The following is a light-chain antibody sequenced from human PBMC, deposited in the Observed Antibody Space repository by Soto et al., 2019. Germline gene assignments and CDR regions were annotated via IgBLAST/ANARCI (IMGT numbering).Light chain of an antibody. CDR1: QSISSW. CDR3: QQYNSYSRP. Sequence: DIQMTQCPSTLSASVGDRVTITCRASQSISSWLAWYQQKPGKAPKLLIYKASSLESGVPSRFSGSGSGTEFTLSISSLQPDDFATYYCQQYNSYSRPFGQGPKVAIK. CDR2: KAS. J-gene: IGKJ1*01. V-gene: IGKV1-5*03.